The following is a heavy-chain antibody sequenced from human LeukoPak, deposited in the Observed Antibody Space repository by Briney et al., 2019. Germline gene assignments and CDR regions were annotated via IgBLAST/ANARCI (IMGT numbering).Heavy chain of an antibody. CDR2: IRYDGSNK. CDR1: GFTFSSYS. V-gene: IGHV3-30*02. Sequence: PGGSLRLSCAASGFTFSSYSMNWVRQAPGKGLEWVAFIRYDGSNKYYADSVKGRFTISRDNSKNTLYLQMNSLRAEDTAVYYCAKDLRGSYTVGFDYWGQGTLVTVSS. D-gene: IGHD1-26*01. CDR3: AKDLRGSYTVGFDY. J-gene: IGHJ4*02.